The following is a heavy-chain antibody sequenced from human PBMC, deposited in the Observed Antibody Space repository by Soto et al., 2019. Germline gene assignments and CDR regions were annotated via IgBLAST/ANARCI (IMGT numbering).Heavy chain of an antibody. J-gene: IGHJ5*02. Sequence: QVQLVQSGAEVKKPGSSVKVSCKASGGTFSSYTISWVRQAPGQGLEWMGRIIPILGIANYAEKFQGRVTITADKSTSTAYMELSSLRSEDTAVHYCAGYDGYCSGGSCKDPSATNWFDPWGQGTLVTVSS. CDR1: GGTFSSYT. CDR3: AGYDGYCSGGSCKDPSATNWFDP. CDR2: IIPILGIA. V-gene: IGHV1-69*02. D-gene: IGHD2-15*01.